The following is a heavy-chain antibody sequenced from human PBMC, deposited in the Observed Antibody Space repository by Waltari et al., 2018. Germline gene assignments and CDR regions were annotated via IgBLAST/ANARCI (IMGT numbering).Heavy chain of an antibody. D-gene: IGHD5-12*01. CDR2: IYYSGST. CDR3: ARDGYDDRWYFDL. V-gene: IGHV4-59*01. Sequence: QVQLQESGPGLVKPSETLSLTCTVSGGSISSYYWSWIRQPPGKGLEWIGYIYYSGSTNYNPSLKSRVTISVDTSKNQFSLKLSSVTAADTAVYYCARDGYDDRWYFDLWGRGTLVTVSS. J-gene: IGHJ2*01. CDR1: GGSISSYY.